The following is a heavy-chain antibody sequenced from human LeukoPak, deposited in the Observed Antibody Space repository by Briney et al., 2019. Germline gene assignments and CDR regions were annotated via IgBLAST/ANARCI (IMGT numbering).Heavy chain of an antibody. D-gene: IGHD3-22*01. CDR1: GGTFSSHA. CDR2: IIPIFGTA. Sequence: ASVKVSCKASGGTFSSHAISWVRQAPGQGLEWMGRIIPIFGTANYAQKFQGRVTITADKSTSTAYMELSSLRSEDTAVYYCAREVDSSGYAIDYWGQGTLVTVSS. CDR3: AREVDSSGYAIDY. J-gene: IGHJ4*02. V-gene: IGHV1-69*06.